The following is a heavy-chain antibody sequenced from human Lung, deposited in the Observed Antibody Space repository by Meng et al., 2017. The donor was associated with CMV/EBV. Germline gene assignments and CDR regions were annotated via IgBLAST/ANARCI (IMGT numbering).Heavy chain of an antibody. J-gene: IGHJ4*02. CDR2: ITGGGNYI. D-gene: IGHD5-12*01. CDR1: GFTFTSYA. CDR3: ARGRGLVATTVQYYLDY. V-gene: IGHV3-21*01. Sequence: GESLKISCAASGFTFTSYAMNWVRQAPGKGLEWVSSITGGGNYIYYADSVKGRFSVSRDNAKNSLYLQMNSLRAEDTAVYYCARGRGLVATTVQYYLDYWGQGTLVTVSS.